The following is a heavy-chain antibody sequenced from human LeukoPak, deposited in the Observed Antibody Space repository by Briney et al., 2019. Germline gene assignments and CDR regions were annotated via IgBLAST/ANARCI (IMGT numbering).Heavy chain of an antibody. J-gene: IGHJ4*02. D-gene: IGHD3-22*01. CDR3: AKDDSGGYFPDF. V-gene: IGHV3-30*18. Sequence: GGSLRLSCAASGFTFSSYGMHWVRQAPGKGLEWVAVISYDGSNKYYADSVKGRFTISRDNSKNTLYLQMNSLRAEDTAVYYCAKDDSGGYFPDFWGRGTLVTFSS. CDR2: ISYDGSNK. CDR1: GFTFSSYG.